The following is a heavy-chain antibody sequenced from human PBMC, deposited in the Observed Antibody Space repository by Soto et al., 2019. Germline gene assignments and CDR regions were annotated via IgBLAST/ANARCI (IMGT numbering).Heavy chain of an antibody. CDR3: ARRYSASPVQG. J-gene: IGHJ4*02. Sequence: QLQLQESGPGLVKPSETLSLTCIVSGGSISSSSYYWGWIRQPPGKGLEWIGSIYYSGTTYYNPSLKSRVTISVATSKNQFSLKLSSVTAADTAVYYCARRYSASPVQGWGQGTLVTVSS. V-gene: IGHV4-39*01. CDR1: GGSISSSSYY. CDR2: IYYSGTT. D-gene: IGHD1-26*01.